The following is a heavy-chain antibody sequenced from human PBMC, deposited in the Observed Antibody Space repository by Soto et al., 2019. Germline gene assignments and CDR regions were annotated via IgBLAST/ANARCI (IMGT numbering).Heavy chain of an antibody. CDR1: GFTFSSYA. CDR2: ISCSGGST. Sequence: GGSLTLSCAASGFTFSSYAMSWVRQPPGKGLEWVSAISCSGGSTYYADSVKGRFTISRDNSKNTLYLQMNSLRAEDTAVYYCATRMNWFDPWGQGTLVTVSS. V-gene: IGHV3-23*01. J-gene: IGHJ5*02. CDR3: ATRMNWFDP.